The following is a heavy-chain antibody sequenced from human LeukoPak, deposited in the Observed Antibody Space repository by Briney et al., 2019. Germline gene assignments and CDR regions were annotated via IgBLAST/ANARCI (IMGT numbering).Heavy chain of an antibody. Sequence: ASVKVSCKASGYTFTGYYMRWVRQAPGQGLERMGWINPNSGGTNYAQKFQGRVTMTRDTSISTAYMELSRLRSDDTAVYYCARDTGGGSTFMDVWGQGTTVTVSS. D-gene: IGHD5/OR15-5a*01. CDR2: INPNSGGT. CDR1: GYTFTGYY. CDR3: ARDTGGGSTFMDV. V-gene: IGHV1-2*02. J-gene: IGHJ6*02.